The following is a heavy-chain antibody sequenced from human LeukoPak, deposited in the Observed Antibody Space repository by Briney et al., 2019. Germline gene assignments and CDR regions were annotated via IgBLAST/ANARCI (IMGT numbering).Heavy chain of an antibody. CDR1: GFTFDDYA. D-gene: IGHD3-22*01. J-gene: IGHJ3*02. Sequence: PGGSLRLSCAASGFTFDDYAVHWVRQAPGKGLEWVSGISWNSGSIGYADSVKGRFTISRDNAKNSLYLQMNSLRAEDTALYYCAKLDPGGYYYDSTGRAFDIWGQGTMVTVSS. V-gene: IGHV3-9*01. CDR2: ISWNSGSI. CDR3: AKLDPGGYYYDSTGRAFDI.